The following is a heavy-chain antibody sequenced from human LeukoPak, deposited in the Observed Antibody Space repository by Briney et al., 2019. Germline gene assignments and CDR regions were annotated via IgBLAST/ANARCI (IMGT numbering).Heavy chain of an antibody. V-gene: IGHV4-4*02. CDR1: GVSISSSEW. Sequence: SETLSLTCAVSGVSISSSEWWIWVRPPPGQGLEWIGEIHHDGRTRYNPSLKSRVTISIDYSKNQFSLKVSSVTAADTAIYYCGKTDIYFTPLYYWGPGALVTVSS. J-gene: IGHJ4*02. D-gene: IGHD3-9*01. CDR2: IHHDGRT. CDR3: GKTDIYFTPLYY.